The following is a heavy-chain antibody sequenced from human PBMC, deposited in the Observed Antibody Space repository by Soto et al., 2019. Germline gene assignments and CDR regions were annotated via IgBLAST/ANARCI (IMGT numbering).Heavy chain of an antibody. CDR3: AAYRLGSSWPYYYYGMDV. V-gene: IGHV6-1*01. CDR1: GDSVSSNSAA. Sequence: SQTLSLTCVISGDSVSSNSAAWNWIRQSPSRGLEWLGRTYYRSKWYNDYAVSVKSRITINPDTSKNQFSLQLNSVTPEDTAVYYCAAYRLGSSWPYYYYGMDVWGQGTTVTVSS. J-gene: IGHJ6*02. CDR2: TYYRSKWYN. D-gene: IGHD6-13*01.